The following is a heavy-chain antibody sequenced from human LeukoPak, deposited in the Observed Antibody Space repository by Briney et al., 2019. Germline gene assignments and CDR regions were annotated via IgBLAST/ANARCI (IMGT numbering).Heavy chain of an antibody. CDR3: ARGSGYYPHDAFDI. CDR2: INPNSGGT. J-gene: IGHJ3*02. Sequence: ASVKVSCKASGYTFTGYYMHWVRQAPGQGLEWVGWINPNSGGTNYAQKFQGRVTLTRDTSISTAYMELSRLRSDDTAVYYCARGSGYYPHDAFDIWGQGTMVTVSS. CDR1: GYTFTGYY. D-gene: IGHD3-22*01. V-gene: IGHV1-2*02.